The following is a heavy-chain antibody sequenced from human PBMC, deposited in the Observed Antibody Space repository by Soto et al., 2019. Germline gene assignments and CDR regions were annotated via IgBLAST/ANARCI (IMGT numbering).Heavy chain of an antibody. CDR3: AKDWLGSGWPFGLNDY. J-gene: IGHJ4*02. Sequence: GGSLRLSCAASGFTFSSYAMSWVRQAPGKGLEWVSAISGSGGSTYYADSVKGRFTISRDNSKNTLYLQMNSLRAEDTAVYYCAKDWLGSGWPFGLNDYWGQGTLVTVSS. V-gene: IGHV3-23*01. CDR2: ISGSGGST. D-gene: IGHD6-19*01. CDR1: GFTFSSYA.